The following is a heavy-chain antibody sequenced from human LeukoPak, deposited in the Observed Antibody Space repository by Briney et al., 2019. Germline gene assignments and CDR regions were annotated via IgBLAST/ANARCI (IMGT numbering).Heavy chain of an antibody. CDR2: IYYSGST. J-gene: IGHJ6*02. Sequence: SETLSLTCTVSGGSISSGGYYWSWIRQPPGKGLEGNGYIYYSGSTYYNPSLKSRVTISVDTSKNQFSLKLSSVTAADTAVYYCARDFLTERDRGIVATIGDYYYYYGMDVWGQGTTVTVSS. V-gene: IGHV4-30-4*01. D-gene: IGHD5-12*01. CDR3: ARDFLTERDRGIVATIGDYYYYYGMDV. CDR1: GGSISSGGYY.